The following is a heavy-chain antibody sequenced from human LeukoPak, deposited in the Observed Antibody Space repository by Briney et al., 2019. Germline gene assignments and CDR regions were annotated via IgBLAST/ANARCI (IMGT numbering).Heavy chain of an antibody. D-gene: IGHD3-16*02. CDR1: GYTFTSYG. Sequence: GASVKVSCKASGYTFTSYGISWVRQAPGQGLEWXXXXSAYNGNTNHAQKLQGRVTMTTDTPTSTAYMELRSLRSDDTAVYYCARDNLRGVIGDPFDYWGQGTLVTVSS. V-gene: IGHV1-18*04. CDR2: XSAYNGNT. CDR3: ARDNLRGVIGDPFDY. J-gene: IGHJ4*02.